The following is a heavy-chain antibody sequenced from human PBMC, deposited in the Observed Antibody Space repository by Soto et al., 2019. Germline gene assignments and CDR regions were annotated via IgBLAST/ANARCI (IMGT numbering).Heavy chain of an antibody. CDR1: GGSTRSDY. V-gene: IGHV4-59*05. CDR2: IYYSGST. J-gene: IGHJ6*02. Sequence: SETLSLTCTVSGGSTRSDYWSWIRQPPGKGLEWIGSIYYSGSTYYNPSLKSRVTISVDTSKNQFSLKLSSVTAADTAVYYCATANSYSSGRSYYGMDVWGQGTTVTVS. D-gene: IGHD6-19*01. CDR3: ATANSYSSGRSYYGMDV.